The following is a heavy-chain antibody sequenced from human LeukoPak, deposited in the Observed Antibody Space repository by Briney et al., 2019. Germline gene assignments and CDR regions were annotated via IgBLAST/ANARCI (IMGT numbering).Heavy chain of an antibody. CDR2: IWNDGSKK. CDR1: GFSFSSHG. CDR3: ARDREAARPGWFDP. V-gene: IGHV3-33*01. Sequence: GGSLRLSCAASGFSFSSHGMHWVRQVPGKGLEWVAVIWNDGSKKYYADFVKGRFTISRDNFKNTMYLQMNSLRADDTAVYYCARDREAARPGWFDPWGQGTLVTVSS. D-gene: IGHD6-6*01. J-gene: IGHJ5*02.